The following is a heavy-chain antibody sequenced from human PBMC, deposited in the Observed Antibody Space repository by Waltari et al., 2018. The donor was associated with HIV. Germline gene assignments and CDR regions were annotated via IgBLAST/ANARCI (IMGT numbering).Heavy chain of an antibody. CDR2: INSDGRST. CDR1: RFTFSSYW. J-gene: IGHJ5*02. D-gene: IGHD5-18*01. Sequence: EVQLVESGGGLVQPGGSLRLTCAASRFTFSSYWMHWVRPAPGKGLVWVSRINSDGRSTSYADSVKGRFTISRDNAKNTLYLQMNSLRAEDTAVYYCARVQGYSYAVNWFDPWGQGTLVTVSS. V-gene: IGHV3-74*01. CDR3: ARVQGYSYAVNWFDP.